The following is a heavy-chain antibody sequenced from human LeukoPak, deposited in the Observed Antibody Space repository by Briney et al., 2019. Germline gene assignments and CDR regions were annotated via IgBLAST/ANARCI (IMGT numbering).Heavy chain of an antibody. V-gene: IGHV3-23*01. J-gene: IGHJ6*02. Sequence: PGGSLRLSCAASGFTFSSYAMSWVRQAPGKGLEWVSAISGSGGSTYYADSVKGRFTISRDNSKNTLYLQMNSLRAEDTAVYYCAKGDSSSYYYHGMDVWGQGTTVTVSS. D-gene: IGHD6-13*01. CDR1: GFTFSSYA. CDR3: AKGDSSSYYYHGMDV. CDR2: ISGSGGST.